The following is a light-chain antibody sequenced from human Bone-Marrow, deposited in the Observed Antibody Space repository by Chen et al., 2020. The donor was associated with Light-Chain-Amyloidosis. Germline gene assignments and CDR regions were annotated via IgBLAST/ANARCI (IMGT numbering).Light chain of an antibody. CDR1: DLPTKY. J-gene: IGLJ2*01. Sequence: SYELTHPPSVSVSPGPTARITCSGDDLPTKYAYWYQQKPGQDPVLVIHRDTERPSGISERFSCSSSGTTATLTIRVVQAEDEADYHCQSADSSGTYEVIFGGGTKLTVL. CDR3: QSADSSGTYEVI. V-gene: IGLV3-25*03. CDR2: RDT.